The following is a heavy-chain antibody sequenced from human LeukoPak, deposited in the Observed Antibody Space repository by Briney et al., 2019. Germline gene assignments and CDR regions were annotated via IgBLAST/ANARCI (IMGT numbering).Heavy chain of an antibody. CDR1: GFTFSSYS. J-gene: IGHJ4*02. Sequence: GGSLTLSCAASGFTFSSYSMNWVRQAPAKGLEWVSSISSSSSYIYYADSVKGRFTISRDNAKNSLYLQMNTLRAEDTAVYYCARESHVAGYTLGYWGQGTLVTVSS. V-gene: IGHV3-21*01. D-gene: IGHD5-18*01. CDR2: ISSSSSYI. CDR3: ARESHVAGYTLGY.